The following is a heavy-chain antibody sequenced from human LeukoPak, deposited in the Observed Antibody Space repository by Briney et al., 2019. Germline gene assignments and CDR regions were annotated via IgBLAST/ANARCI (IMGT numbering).Heavy chain of an antibody. CDR3: ARDRYYYDSSGYPDAFDI. J-gene: IGHJ3*02. V-gene: IGHV4-4*07. CDR1: GGSISSYY. CDR2: IYTSGST. D-gene: IGHD3-22*01. Sequence: SETLSLTCTVSGGSISSYYWSWIRQPAGKGLEWIGRIYTSGSTNYNPSLKSRVTMSVDTSKNQFSLKLSSVTAADTAVYYCARDRYYYDSSGYPDAFDIWGQGTMVTVSS.